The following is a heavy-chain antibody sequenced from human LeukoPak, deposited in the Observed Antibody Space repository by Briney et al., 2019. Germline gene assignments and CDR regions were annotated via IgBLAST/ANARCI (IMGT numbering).Heavy chain of an antibody. V-gene: IGHV1-69*01. D-gene: IGHD3-3*01. Sequence: SVKVSCKASGGTFSSYAISWVRQAPGQGLEWMGGIIPIFGTANYAQKFQGRVTIAADESTSTAYMELSSLRSEDTAVYYCASLLRPGITYDAFDIWGQGTMVTVSS. CDR3: ASLLRPGITYDAFDI. J-gene: IGHJ3*02. CDR2: IIPIFGTA. CDR1: GGTFSSYA.